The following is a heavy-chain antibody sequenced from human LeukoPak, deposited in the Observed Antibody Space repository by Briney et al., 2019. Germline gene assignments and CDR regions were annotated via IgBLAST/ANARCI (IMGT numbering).Heavy chain of an antibody. CDR1: GFTFSSYA. J-gene: IGHJ4*02. CDR3: AKALISGIAALDY. CDR2: ISGSGGST. Sequence: GGSLRLYCAASGFTFSSYAMSWVRQAPGKGLEWVSAISGSGGSTYYADSVKGRFTISRDDSKNTLYLQMNSLRAEDTAVYYCAKALISGIAALDYWGQGRLVTVSS. V-gene: IGHV3-23*01. D-gene: IGHD6-13*01.